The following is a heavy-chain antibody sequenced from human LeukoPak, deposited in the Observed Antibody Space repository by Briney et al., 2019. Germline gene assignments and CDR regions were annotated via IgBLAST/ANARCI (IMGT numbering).Heavy chain of an antibody. V-gene: IGHV4-34*01. CDR1: GGSFSGYF. J-gene: IGHJ1*01. CDR3: ARPEYYYDSSGYYSEYFQH. D-gene: IGHD3-22*01. Sequence: PSETLSLTCAVYGGSFSGYFWSWIRQPPGKGLEWIGEINHSGSTNYSPSLKSRVTISVDTSRNQFSLNLSSVTAADTAVYYCARPEYYYDSSGYYSEYFQHWGRGTLVTVSS. CDR2: INHSGST.